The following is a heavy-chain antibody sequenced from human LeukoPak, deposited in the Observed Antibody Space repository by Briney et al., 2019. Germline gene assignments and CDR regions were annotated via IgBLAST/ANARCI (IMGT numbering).Heavy chain of an antibody. V-gene: IGHV4-59*01. CDR1: GGSIRSYY. D-gene: IGHD4-17*01. Sequence: PSETLSLTCTVSGGSIRSYYWSWIRQPPGKGLEWIGYIYYSGSTNYNPSLKSRVTISVDTSKNQFTLKLSSVTAADTAVYYCARGTTVTTPFDYWGQGTLVTVSS. J-gene: IGHJ4*02. CDR2: IYYSGST. CDR3: ARGTTVTTPFDY.